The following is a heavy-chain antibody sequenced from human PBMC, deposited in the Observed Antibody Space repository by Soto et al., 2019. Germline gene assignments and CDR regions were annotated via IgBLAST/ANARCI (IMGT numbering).Heavy chain of an antibody. CDR1: GFTFSSYG. CDR2: IWYDGSNK. D-gene: IGHD5-12*01. CDR3: ARDQSPSDGYNWFG. J-gene: IGHJ4*02. Sequence: GGSLRLSCAASGFTFSSYGMHWVRQAPGKGLEWVAVIWYDGSNKYYADSVKGRFTISRDNSKNTLYLQMNSLRAEDTAVYYCARDQSPSDGYNWFGWGQGTLVTVSS. V-gene: IGHV3-33*01.